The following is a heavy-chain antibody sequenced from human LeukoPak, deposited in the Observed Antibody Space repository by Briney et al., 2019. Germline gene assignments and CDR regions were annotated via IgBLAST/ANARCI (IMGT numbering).Heavy chain of an antibody. V-gene: IGHV4-39*02. CDR1: GGSISSSHYY. D-gene: IGHD4-11*01. Sequence: SETLSLTCTASGGSISSSHYYWGWIRQSPGRGLEWIGSIYSGGETHYNPSLNSRVTIFLDTSKNRFSLNLISVTATDTAVYYCVRDYSNFVQGDWGQGTLVTVSS. CDR2: IYSGGET. J-gene: IGHJ4*02. CDR3: VRDYSNFVQGD.